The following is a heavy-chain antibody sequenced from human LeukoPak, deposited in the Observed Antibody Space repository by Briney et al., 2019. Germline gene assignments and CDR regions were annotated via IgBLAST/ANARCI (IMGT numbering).Heavy chain of an antibody. V-gene: IGHV1-8*01. Sequence: ASVKVSCKASGYTFTSYDINWVRQATGQGLEWMGWMNPNRGNTGYARKFQGRVTMTRNTSISTAYMELSSLRSEDTAVYYCASSVDGGHDAFDIWGQGTMVTVSS. CDR2: MNPNRGNT. CDR3: ASSVDGGHDAFDI. D-gene: IGHD4-23*01. CDR1: GYTFTSYD. J-gene: IGHJ3*02.